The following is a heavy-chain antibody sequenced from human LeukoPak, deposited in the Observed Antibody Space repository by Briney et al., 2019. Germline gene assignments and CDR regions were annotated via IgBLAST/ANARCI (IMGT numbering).Heavy chain of an antibody. D-gene: IGHD1-26*01. CDR3: AKFAGATDPLFDY. V-gene: IGHV3-30*18. CDR1: GFTFSSYG. J-gene: IGHJ4*02. CDR2: ISYDGSNQ. Sequence: PGGSLRLSCAASGFTFSSYGMHWVRQAPGKGLEWVAVISYDGSNQYYADSVKGRFTISRDNSKNTLYLQMNSLRAEDTAVYYCAKFAGATDPLFDYWGQGTLVTVSS.